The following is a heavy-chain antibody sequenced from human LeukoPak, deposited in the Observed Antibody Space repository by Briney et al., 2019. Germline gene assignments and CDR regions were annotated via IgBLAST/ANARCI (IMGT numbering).Heavy chain of an antibody. Sequence: GGSLRLSCAASGFTFRSFAMTCVRQAPGKGLECVSSITGSSSYISYADSVKGRFTTSRDNAENSLFLQMNSLRPEDTAVYFCARDRLEGGETFDSWGQGTLVTVSS. D-gene: IGHD1-1*01. J-gene: IGHJ4*02. CDR3: ARDRLEGGETFDS. V-gene: IGHV3-21*01. CDR2: ITGSSSYI. CDR1: GFTFRSFA.